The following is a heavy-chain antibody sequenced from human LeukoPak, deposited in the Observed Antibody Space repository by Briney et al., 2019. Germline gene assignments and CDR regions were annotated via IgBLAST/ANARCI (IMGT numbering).Heavy chain of an antibody. CDR2: IYYSGST. CDR3: AKHGVSPDAFDV. D-gene: IGHD2-8*01. CDR1: GGSISPYH. J-gene: IGHJ3*01. Sequence: SETLSLTCSVSGGSISPYHWSWIRQPPGKGLEWIGYIYYSGSTNYNPSLKSRVTISVDTSKNQFSLELSSVTAADTAVYYCAKHGVSPDAFDVWGQGTMVTVSS. V-gene: IGHV4-59*08.